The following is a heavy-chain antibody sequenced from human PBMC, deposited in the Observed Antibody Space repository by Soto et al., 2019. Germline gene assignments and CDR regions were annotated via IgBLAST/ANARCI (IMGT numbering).Heavy chain of an antibody. CDR3: ASEDDGGDTLDV. Sequence: SETLSLTCTVSGDSISSDYYHWTWIRQSPERGLEWIGYIHHSGSILYNPSLKSRVTISVDTSKNQFSLHLSSVTAADTAVYFCASEDDGGDTLDVWGQGTTVTVSS. J-gene: IGHJ6*02. V-gene: IGHV4-30-4*08. CDR2: IHHSGSI. CDR1: GDSISSDYYH. D-gene: IGHD2-21*02.